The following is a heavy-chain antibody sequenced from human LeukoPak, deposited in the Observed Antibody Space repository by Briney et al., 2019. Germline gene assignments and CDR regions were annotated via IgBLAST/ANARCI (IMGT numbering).Heavy chain of an antibody. D-gene: IGHD3-22*01. V-gene: IGHV1-18*01. CDR2: ISAYNGNT. CDR3: ARDQRVVYYDSSGYDY. J-gene: IGHJ4*02. Sequence: GASVKVSCKASGYTFTSYGISWVRQAPGQGLEWMGWISAYNGNTNYAQKLQGRVTMTTDTSTSTAYMELRSLRSDDTAVYYCARDQRVVYYDSSGYDYWGQGTLVTVSS. CDR1: GYTFTSYG.